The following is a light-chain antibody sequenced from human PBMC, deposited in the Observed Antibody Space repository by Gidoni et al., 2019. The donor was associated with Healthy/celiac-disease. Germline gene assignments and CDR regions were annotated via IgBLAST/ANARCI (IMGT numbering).Light chain of an antibody. V-gene: IGLV2-14*03. CDR3: SSYTSSSTLVV. Sequence: QSSLTQPASVSGSTGHSITISCPGTSSDVGGYNYVSWYQQHPVKAPKLMIYDVSNQPSGVSNRFSGSKSGNTASLTISGLQAEDEADYYCSSYTSSSTLVVFGGGTKLTVL. CDR2: DVS. CDR1: SSDVGGYNY. J-gene: IGLJ2*01.